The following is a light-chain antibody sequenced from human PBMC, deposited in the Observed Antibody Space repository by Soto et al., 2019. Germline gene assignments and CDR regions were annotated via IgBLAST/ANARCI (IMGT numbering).Light chain of an antibody. CDR1: SSDVGGYNY. Sequence: QSARTQPASVSGSPGQSITISCTGTSSDVGGYNYVSWYQQYPGKAPKLMIYEVSNRPSGVSNRFSGSKSGNTASLTISGLQAEDEADYYCSSYTRSNTFIFGTGTKVTVL. CDR3: SSYTRSNTFI. J-gene: IGLJ1*01. V-gene: IGLV2-14*01. CDR2: EVS.